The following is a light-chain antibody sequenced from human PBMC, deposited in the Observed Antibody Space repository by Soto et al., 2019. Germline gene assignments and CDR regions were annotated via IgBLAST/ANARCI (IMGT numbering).Light chain of an antibody. CDR1: SSDVGEYKY. CDR2: DVG. V-gene: IGLV2-14*03. Sequence: QSALTQPASVSGSPGQSITISCTESSSDVGEYKYVSWYQQHPGTAPRLIIYDVGNRPSGVSNRFSGSKSGNAASLTISGLQAEDEADYYCSAFTSSTTLAFGGGTKLTVL. CDR3: SAFTSSTTLA. J-gene: IGLJ3*02.